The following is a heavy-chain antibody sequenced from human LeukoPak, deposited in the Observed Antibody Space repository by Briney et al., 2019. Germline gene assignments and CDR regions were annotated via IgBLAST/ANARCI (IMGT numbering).Heavy chain of an antibody. V-gene: IGHV4-39*01. J-gene: IGHJ4*02. Sequence: SETLSLTCTVSGGSISSSSYYWGWIRQPPGKGLDWIGSIHYSGSTYYNPSLESRVTISVDTSKNQSSLSLSSVTAADAAVYYCARGSPHEHWGQGTLVTVSS. CDR1: GGSISSSSYY. CDR3: ARGSPHEH. CDR2: IHYSGST.